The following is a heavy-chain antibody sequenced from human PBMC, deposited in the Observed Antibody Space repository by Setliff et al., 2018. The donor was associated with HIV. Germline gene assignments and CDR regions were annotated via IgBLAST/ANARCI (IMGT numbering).Heavy chain of an antibody. V-gene: IGHV3-20*04. J-gene: IGHJ6*02. CDR1: GFTFEDYG. Sequence: PGGSLRLSCAASGFTFEDYGMSWVRQVPGKGLEWVSGISWSGGGTGYAASVKGRFTISRDDAKNSLYLQMSSLRVEDTALYFCARSFPYYYESGGVYAMDVWGLGTTVTRLL. CDR3: ARSFPYYYESGGVYAMDV. CDR2: ISWSGGGT. D-gene: IGHD3-22*01.